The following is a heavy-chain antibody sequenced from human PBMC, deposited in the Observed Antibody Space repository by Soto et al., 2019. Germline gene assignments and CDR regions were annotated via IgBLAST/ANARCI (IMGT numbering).Heavy chain of an antibody. CDR3: AKGDRTVTTYFDY. CDR2: ISGSGGST. CDR1: GFTFSSYA. J-gene: IGHJ4*02. Sequence: EVQLLESGGGLVQPGGSLRLSCAASGFTFSSYAMSWVRQAPGKGLEWVSAISGSGGSTYYADSVKGRFTISRDNSKNTVYLQKTSLQAEDTAVYYCAKGDRTVTTYFDYWGQGTLVTVSS. D-gene: IGHD4-17*01. V-gene: IGHV3-23*01.